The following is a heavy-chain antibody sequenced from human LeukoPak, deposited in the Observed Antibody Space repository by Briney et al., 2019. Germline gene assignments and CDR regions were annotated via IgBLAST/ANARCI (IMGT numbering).Heavy chain of an antibody. Sequence: GGSLRLSCAASGFTFSTYNMNWVRQAPGKGLEWVSSISSSNSYIYYADSVKGRFTISRDNAKNSVYLQMNSLRAEDTAVYYCARTGGSYPYYFEYWGQGTLVTVSS. CDR3: ARTGGSYPYYFEY. D-gene: IGHD1-26*01. J-gene: IGHJ4*02. CDR1: GFTFSTYN. V-gene: IGHV3-21*01. CDR2: ISSSNSYI.